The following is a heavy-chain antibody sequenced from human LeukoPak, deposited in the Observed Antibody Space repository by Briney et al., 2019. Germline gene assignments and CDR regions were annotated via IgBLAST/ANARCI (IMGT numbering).Heavy chain of an antibody. CDR3: AREYSSGWYSDYYYYMDV. CDR1: GGTFSSYA. J-gene: IGHJ6*03. Sequence: ASVKVSCKASGGTFSSYAISWVRQAPGQGLEWMGWINPNSGGTNYAQKFQGRVTMTRDTSISTAYMELSRLRSDDTAVYYCAREYSSGWYSDYYYYMDVWGKGTTVTISS. CDR2: INPNSGGT. V-gene: IGHV1-2*02. D-gene: IGHD6-13*01.